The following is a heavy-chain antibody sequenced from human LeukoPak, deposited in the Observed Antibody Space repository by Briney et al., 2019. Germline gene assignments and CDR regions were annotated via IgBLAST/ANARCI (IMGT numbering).Heavy chain of an antibody. CDR1: GGSISSGGYS. J-gene: IGHJ6*02. D-gene: IGHD5-12*01. V-gene: IGHV4-30-2*01. CDR2: IYHSGST. CDR3: ARARGYSGYDWSVDYYYGMDV. Sequence: SETLSLTCAVSGGSISSGGYSWSWIRQPPGKGLEWLGYIYHSGSTYYNPSLKSRVTISVDRSKNQFSLKLSSVAAADTAVYYCARARGYSGYDWSVDYYYGMDVWGQGTTVTVSS.